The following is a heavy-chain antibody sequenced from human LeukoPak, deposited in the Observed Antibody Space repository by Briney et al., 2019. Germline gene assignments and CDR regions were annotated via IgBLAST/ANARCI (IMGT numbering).Heavy chain of an antibody. V-gene: IGHV1-69-2*01. CDR1: GYTFTDYY. CDR3: ATGSGSYFFY. Sequence: ASVKISCKASGYTFTDYYMHWVQQAPGKGLEWMGRVDPEDGETIYAEKFQGRVTITADTSTDTAYMELSSLRSEDTAVYYCATGSGSYFFYWGQGTLVTVSS. J-gene: IGHJ4*02. CDR2: VDPEDGET. D-gene: IGHD1-26*01.